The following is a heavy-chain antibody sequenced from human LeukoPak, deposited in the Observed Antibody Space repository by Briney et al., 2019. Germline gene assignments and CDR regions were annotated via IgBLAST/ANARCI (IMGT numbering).Heavy chain of an antibody. D-gene: IGHD1-26*01. CDR3: ARGDPVGLFDD. CDR2: IFHSGTT. V-gene: IGHV4-59*01. Sequence: SETLSLTCTMSGGSFSSDYWNWIRQPPGKGLEWIGYIFHSGTTNYNPPLKSRVTISVDTSKNHCSLRLSSVTAADTAVYYCARGDPVGLFDDWGQGILVTVSS. J-gene: IGHJ4*02. CDR1: GGSFSSDY.